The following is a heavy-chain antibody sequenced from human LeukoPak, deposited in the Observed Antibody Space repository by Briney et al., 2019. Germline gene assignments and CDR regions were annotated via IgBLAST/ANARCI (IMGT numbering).Heavy chain of an antibody. Sequence: SETLSLTCTVSGGSISSYFWSWIRQPAGKGLEWIGRIYASGSTNYNPSLKSRVTMSVDTSKNQFSLKLTSVTAADTAVYYCARGWSGYALDYWGQGTLVTVSS. J-gene: IGHJ4*02. CDR2: IYASGST. V-gene: IGHV4-4*07. D-gene: IGHD5-12*01. CDR3: ARGWSGYALDY. CDR1: GGSISSYF.